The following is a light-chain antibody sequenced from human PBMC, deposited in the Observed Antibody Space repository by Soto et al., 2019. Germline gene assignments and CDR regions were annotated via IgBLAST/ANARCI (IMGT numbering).Light chain of an antibody. Sequence: EIVLTQSPGPLSLSPGERATLSCRASQSVNINYFAWYQQKSGQAPRLLIYGTSNRASGIPDRFSGSGSGTDFTLSISGLDPEDFAVYFCQQYANPRTLGQGTKVDIK. CDR2: GTS. J-gene: IGKJ1*01. CDR1: QSVNINY. CDR3: QQYANPRT. V-gene: IGKV3-20*01.